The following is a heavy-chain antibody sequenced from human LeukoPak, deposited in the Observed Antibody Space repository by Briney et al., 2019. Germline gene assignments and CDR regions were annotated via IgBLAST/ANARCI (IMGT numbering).Heavy chain of an antibody. V-gene: IGHV3-30*18. CDR2: ISYDGSNK. CDR1: GFTFSSYG. J-gene: IGHJ6*02. Sequence: GRSLRLSCAASGFTFSSYGMHWVRQAPGKGLEWVAVISYDGSNKYYADSVKGRFTISRDNSKNTLYLQMNSLRAEDTAVYYCAKTVVWFGELEDGMDVWGQGTTVTVSS. CDR3: AKTVVWFGELEDGMDV. D-gene: IGHD3-10*01.